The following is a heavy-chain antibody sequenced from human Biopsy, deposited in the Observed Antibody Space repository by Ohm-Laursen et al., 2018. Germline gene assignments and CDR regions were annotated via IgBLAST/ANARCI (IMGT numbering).Heavy chain of an antibody. Sequence: GTLSLTCTVSGGSFTGHYWSWIRQPPGKGLEWIGHISYTGYTSYNASLKSRVTISVDTSRNHFSLRLSSLTAADTAVYYCARRSNDFGGLYFHRWGQGTLLTVSS. CDR1: GGSFTGHY. CDR2: ISYTGYT. J-gene: IGHJ4*02. CDR3: ARRSNDFGGLYFHR. V-gene: IGHV4-59*11. D-gene: IGHD4-23*01.